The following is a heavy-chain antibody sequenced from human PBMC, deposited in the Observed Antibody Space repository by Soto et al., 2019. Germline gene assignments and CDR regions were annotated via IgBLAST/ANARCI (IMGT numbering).Heavy chain of an antibody. V-gene: IGHV4-31*03. CDR1: GGSISSGGYY. CDR3: ARDNSDYSNYVYWFDP. D-gene: IGHD4-4*01. CDR2: IYYSGST. J-gene: IGHJ5*02. Sequence: QVQLQESGPGLVKPSQTLSLTCTVSGGSISSGGYYWSWIRQHPGKGLEWIGYIYYSGSTYYNPSLKSRVTISVDTSKNQFSLKLSSVTAADTAVYYCARDNSDYSNYVYWFDPWGQGTLVTVSS.